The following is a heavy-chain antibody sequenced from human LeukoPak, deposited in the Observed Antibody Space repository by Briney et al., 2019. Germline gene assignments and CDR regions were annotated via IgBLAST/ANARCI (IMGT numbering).Heavy chain of an antibody. CDR1: GFTLSHYT. CDR2: ISGSGVKM. Sequence: GGSLRLSCAVSGFTLSHYTMSWVRQVPGKGLEWVAAISGSGVKMYYGDSVKGRVTISRDNSKNTLYLQMNSLRAEDTAVYYCAREVLVRGVHYYGMDVWGQGTTVTVSS. J-gene: IGHJ6*02. V-gene: IGHV3-23*01. D-gene: IGHD3-10*01. CDR3: AREVLVRGVHYYGMDV.